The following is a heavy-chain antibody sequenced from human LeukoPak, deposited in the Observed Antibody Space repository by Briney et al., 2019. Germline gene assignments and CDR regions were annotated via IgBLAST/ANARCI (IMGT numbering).Heavy chain of an antibody. Sequence: SETLSLTCAVSGGSISSGGYSWSWIRQPPGKGLEWIGSVYHSGETYYNPSLNSRVTISVDRSKNQFSLKLNSVTAADTAVYYCARAADTAMIDYWGQGTLVTVSS. J-gene: IGHJ4*02. D-gene: IGHD5-18*01. V-gene: IGHV4-30-2*01. CDR1: GGSISSGGYS. CDR3: ARAADTAMIDY. CDR2: VYHSGET.